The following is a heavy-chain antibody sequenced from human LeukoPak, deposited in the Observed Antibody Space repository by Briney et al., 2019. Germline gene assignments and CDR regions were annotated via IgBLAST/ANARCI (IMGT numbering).Heavy chain of an antibody. CDR1: GYTFTSYG. D-gene: IGHD4-23*01. J-gene: IGHJ4*02. CDR2: IIPILGIA. V-gene: IGHV1-69*04. Sequence: SVKVSCKASGYTFTSYGISWVRQAPGQGLEWMGRIIPILGIANYAQKFQGRVTITADKSTSTAYMELSSLRSEDTAVYYCARDGSSDYGGNPDYWGQGTLVTVSS. CDR3: ARDGSSDYGGNPDY.